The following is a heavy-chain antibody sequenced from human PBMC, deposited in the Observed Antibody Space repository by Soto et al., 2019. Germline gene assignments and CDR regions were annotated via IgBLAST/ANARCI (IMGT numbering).Heavy chain of an antibody. J-gene: IGHJ4*02. Sequence: QVQLVESGGGVVQPGRSLRLSCAASGFTLSSYGMHWFRQAPGKGLEWVAAISYDGSNKYYADSVKGRFTISRDNSKNTLYLQMNSMRVEDTAVYYCAKDIGQWVAGAGSGPYWGQGTLVTVSS. CDR2: ISYDGSNK. V-gene: IGHV3-30*18. CDR3: AKDIGQWVAGAGSGPY. D-gene: IGHD6-19*01. CDR1: GFTLSSYG.